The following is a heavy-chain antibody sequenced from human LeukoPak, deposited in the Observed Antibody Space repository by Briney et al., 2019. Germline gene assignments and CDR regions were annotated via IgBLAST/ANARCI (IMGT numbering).Heavy chain of an antibody. CDR3: ARGLDYYDSSGYYPDYYGMGV. Sequence: SVKVSCKASGGTFSSYAISWVRQAPGQGLEWMGRIIPILGIANYAQKFQGRVTITADKSTSTAYMELSSLRSEDTAVYYCARGLDYYDSSGYYPDYYGMGVWGQGTTVTVSS. CDR2: IIPILGIA. J-gene: IGHJ6*02. CDR1: GGTFSSYA. V-gene: IGHV1-69*04. D-gene: IGHD3-22*01.